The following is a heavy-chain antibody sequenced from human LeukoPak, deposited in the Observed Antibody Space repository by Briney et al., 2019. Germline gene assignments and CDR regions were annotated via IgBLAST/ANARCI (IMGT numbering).Heavy chain of an antibody. CDR1: VFTFSSYA. CDR2: ISGSGGST. D-gene: IGHD2-15*01. CDR3: AKGPTISLLWFDY. V-gene: IGHV3-23*01. J-gene: IGHJ4*02. Sequence: GGSLRLSCAASVFTFSSYAMSWVRQAPGKGLEWVSAISGSGGSTYYADSVKGRFTISRDNSKNTLYLQMNSLRAEDTAVYYCAKGPTISLLWFDYWGQGTLVTVSS.